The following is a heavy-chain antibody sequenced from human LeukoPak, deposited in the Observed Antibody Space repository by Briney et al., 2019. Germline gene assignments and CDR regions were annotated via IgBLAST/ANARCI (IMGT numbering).Heavy chain of an antibody. V-gene: IGHV3-66*02. D-gene: IGHD6-19*01. J-gene: IGHJ4*02. CDR2: IYSGGST. CDR3: ARDTVAGGDYFDY. CDR1: GFTVSSNY. Sequence: GGSLRLSCAASGFTVSSNYMSWVRQAPGKGLEWVSVIYSGGSTYYADSVKGRFTISRDNSKNTLYLQMNSLRAEDTAVYYCARDTVAGGDYFDYWGQGTLVTVSS.